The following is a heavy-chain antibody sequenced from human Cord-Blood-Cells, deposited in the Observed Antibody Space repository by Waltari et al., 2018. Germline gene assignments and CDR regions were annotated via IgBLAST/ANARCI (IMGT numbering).Heavy chain of an antibody. Sequence: QLQLQESGPGLVKPSETLSLTCTVSGGSISSSSYYWGWLRQPPGKGLEWMGSIFYSGSTDDTSSLKSRGYISVDTSKNQFCLELSSVTAAETAVYYCARLVAVAGLGPLDSFDIWGQGTMVTVSS. V-gene: IGHV4-39*01. CDR1: GGSISSSSYY. CDR3: ARLVAVAGLGPLDSFDI. D-gene: IGHD6-19*01. J-gene: IGHJ3*02. CDR2: IFYSGST.